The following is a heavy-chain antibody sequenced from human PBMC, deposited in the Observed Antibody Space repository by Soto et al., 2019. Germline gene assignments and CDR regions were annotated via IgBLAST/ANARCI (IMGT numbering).Heavy chain of an antibody. CDR1: GYTFTSYD. V-gene: IGHV1-8*01. CDR2: INPTSEYT. J-gene: IGHJ4*02. D-gene: IGHD2-15*01. CDR3: ASQVNPGYSND. Sequence: ASVKVSCKASGYTFTSYDINWVRQAPGQGLEWVGWINPTSEYTAHAQKFQGRVTLTREISTATAYIELSSLTSEDTAVYFCASQVNPGYSNDWGPGTQVTVSS.